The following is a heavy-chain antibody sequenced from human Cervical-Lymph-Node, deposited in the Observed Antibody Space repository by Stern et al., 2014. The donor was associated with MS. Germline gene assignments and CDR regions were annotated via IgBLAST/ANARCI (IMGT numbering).Heavy chain of an antibody. CDR3: ARXTDL. CDR2: IYYRGNT. J-gene: IGHJ5*02. Sequence: QLQLQESGPGLLRPSETLSLTCTVSGASITSYYWSWIRQPPGKGLEWIGYIYYRGNTNYNASLKGRVAISIGTSKTQFSLRLSSVTAADTAVYYCARXTDLWGQGTLVTVSS. V-gene: IGHV4-59*01. CDR1: GASITSYY.